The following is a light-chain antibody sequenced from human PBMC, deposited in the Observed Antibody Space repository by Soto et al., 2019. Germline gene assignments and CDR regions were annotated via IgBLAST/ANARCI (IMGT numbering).Light chain of an antibody. J-gene: IGKJ2*01. CDR1: QSVSSSY. CDR3: HQYCSSPYT. Sequence: IVLTQSPGNLSLSPGERATLSCRASQSVSSSYLAWYQQKPGQAPRLLIYGASSRAAGIPDRFSGSGSGTDFSLTISRLEPEDFAVYYCHQYCSSPYTFGQGTKLEIK. V-gene: IGKV3-20*01. CDR2: GAS.